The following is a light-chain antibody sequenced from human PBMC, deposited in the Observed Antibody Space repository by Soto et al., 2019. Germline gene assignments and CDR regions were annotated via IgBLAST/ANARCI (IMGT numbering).Light chain of an antibody. J-gene: IGKJ4*01. Sequence: IQLTQGPSFLSPSVGDRVTITSRASQGINYYLSWYQQKPGKAPKLLIYAATTLQSGVPSRFSGSGSGTEFTLTISSLQPDDFATYHCQPFKSYPFTFVGGSK. V-gene: IGKV1-9*01. CDR1: QGINYY. CDR3: QPFKSYPFT. CDR2: AAT.